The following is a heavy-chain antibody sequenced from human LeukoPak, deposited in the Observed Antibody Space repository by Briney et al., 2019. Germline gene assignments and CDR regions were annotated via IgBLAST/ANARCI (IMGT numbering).Heavy chain of an antibody. CDR2: IHHSEST. CDR1: GYSIRSTYY. CDR3: ARDATGMGNYFNY. Sequence: PSETLSLTCTVSGYSIRSTYYWGWIRQPPGKGLEWIGSIHHSESTYYNPSLKSRVTISVDTSKNQFSLKLSSVTAAGTAVYYCARDATGMGNYFNYWGQGTLVTVSS. J-gene: IGHJ4*02. D-gene: IGHD3-10*01. V-gene: IGHV4-38-2*02.